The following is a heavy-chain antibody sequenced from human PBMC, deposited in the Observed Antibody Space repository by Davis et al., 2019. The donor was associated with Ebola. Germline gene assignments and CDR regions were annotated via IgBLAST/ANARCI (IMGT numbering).Heavy chain of an antibody. D-gene: IGHD2-2*01. Sequence: PGGSLRLSCAASGFTFSRYAMSWVRQAPGKGREWVSAITGSGSRTYYADSVKGRFTISRDNSKNTLYLQMTSLSAEDTALYYCAKDDEDIVVVPSPMFWGQGTLVTVSS. CDR2: ITGSGSRT. V-gene: IGHV3-23*01. J-gene: IGHJ4*02. CDR3: AKDDEDIVVVPSPMF. CDR1: GFTFSRYA.